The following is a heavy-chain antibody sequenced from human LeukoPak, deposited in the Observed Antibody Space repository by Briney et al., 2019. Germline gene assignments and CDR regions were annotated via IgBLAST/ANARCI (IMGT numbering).Heavy chain of an antibody. V-gene: IGHV3-21*01. J-gene: IGHJ6*02. CDR3: ARGPYYDFWSGYYHYYYGMDV. CDR2: ISSSGSYI. CDR1: GFTFSSYS. Sequence: GGSLGLSCAASGFTFSSYSMNWVRQAPGKGLEWVSSISSSGSYIYYADSVKGRFTISRDNAKNSLYLQMNSLRAEDTAVYYCARGPYYDFWSGYYHYYYGMDVWGQGTTVTVSS. D-gene: IGHD3-3*01.